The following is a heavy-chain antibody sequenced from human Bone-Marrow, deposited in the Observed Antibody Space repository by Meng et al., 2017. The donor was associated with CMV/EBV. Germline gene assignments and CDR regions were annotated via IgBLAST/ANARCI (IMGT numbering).Heavy chain of an antibody. CDR3: ARGVDYYDSSGYYY. Sequence: HVQLQQWGAGLLKPSETLSLTCAVYGGSFSGYYWSWIRQPPGKGLEWIGEINHSGSTNYNPSLKSRVTISVDTSKNQFSLKLSSVTAADTAVYYCARGVDYYDSSGYYYWGQGTLVTVSS. V-gene: IGHV4-34*01. J-gene: IGHJ4*02. CDR2: INHSGST. CDR1: GGSFSGYY. D-gene: IGHD3-22*01.